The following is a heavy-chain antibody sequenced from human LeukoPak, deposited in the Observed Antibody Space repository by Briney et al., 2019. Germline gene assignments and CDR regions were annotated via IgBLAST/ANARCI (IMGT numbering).Heavy chain of an antibody. CDR2: IYTSGST. V-gene: IGHV4-4*09. J-gene: IGHJ4*02. CDR1: GGSISSYY. Sequence: PSETLSLTCTVSGGSISSYYWSWIRQPPGKGLEWIGYIYTSGSTNYNPSLKSRVTISVDTSKNQFSLKLSSVTAADTAVYYCARGNTNFDYWGQGALVTVSS. D-gene: IGHD1-1*01. CDR3: ARGNTNFDY.